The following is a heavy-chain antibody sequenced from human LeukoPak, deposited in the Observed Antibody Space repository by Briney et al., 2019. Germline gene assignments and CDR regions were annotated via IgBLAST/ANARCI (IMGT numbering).Heavy chain of an antibody. J-gene: IGHJ6*02. CDR1: GYTFTSYG. Sequence: ASVKVSCKASGYTFTSYGISWVRQAPGQGLEWMGWISGDNRNTNYAQKLQGRVTMTTDTSTSTAYMELRSLRSDDTAVYYCARDKVVVPAAPSSYGMDVWGQGTTVTVSS. CDR2: ISGDNRNT. CDR3: ARDKVVVPAAPSSYGMDV. D-gene: IGHD2-2*01. V-gene: IGHV1-18*01.